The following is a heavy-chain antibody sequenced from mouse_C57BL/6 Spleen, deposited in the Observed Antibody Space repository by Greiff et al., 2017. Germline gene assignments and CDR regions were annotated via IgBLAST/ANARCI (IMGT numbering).Heavy chain of an antibody. V-gene: IGHV5-4*03. CDR2: ISDGGSYT. CDR3: ARVRYYGSSYRYFDV. Sequence: EVKLMESGGGLVKPGGSLKLSCAASGFTFSSYAMSWVRQTPEKRLEWVATISDGGSYTYYPDNVKGRFTISRDNAKNNLYLQMSHLKSEDTAMYYCARVRYYGSSYRYFDVWGTGTTVTVSS. CDR1: GFTFSSYA. D-gene: IGHD1-1*01. J-gene: IGHJ1*03.